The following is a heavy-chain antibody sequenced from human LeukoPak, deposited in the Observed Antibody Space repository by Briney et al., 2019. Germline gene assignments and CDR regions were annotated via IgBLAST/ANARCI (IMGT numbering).Heavy chain of an antibody. Sequence: GGSLRLSCAASGFTFRTYGVHWVRQAPGKGLEWVTFIRYDGSDKYYADSVKGRFTISRDNSKNTLFLQMNSLRVEDTAVYYCAKRADYYDSSRALYDAFDLWGQGTMVTVSS. D-gene: IGHD3-16*01. J-gene: IGHJ3*01. CDR2: IRYDGSDK. CDR1: GFTFRTYG. V-gene: IGHV3-30*02. CDR3: AKRADYYDSSRALYDAFDL.